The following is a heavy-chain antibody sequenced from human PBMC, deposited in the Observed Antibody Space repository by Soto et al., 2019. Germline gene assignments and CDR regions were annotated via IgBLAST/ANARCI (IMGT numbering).Heavy chain of an antibody. V-gene: IGHV3-33*01. Sequence: QVQVVESGGGVVQPGRSLKLSCAASGFTFSNFGMHWVRQAPGKGLEWVAVIWHDGKEKYYADSAKGRSTISRDNSKNTLYLQMNSLRAEDTGVYYCARDPGQDEAMDYWGQGNLVTVSS. J-gene: IGHJ4*02. CDR2: IWHDGKEK. CDR1: GFTFSNFG. CDR3: ARDPGQDEAMDY.